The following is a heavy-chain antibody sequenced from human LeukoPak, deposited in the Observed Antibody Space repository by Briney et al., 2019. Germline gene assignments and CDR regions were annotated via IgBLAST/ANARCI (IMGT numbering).Heavy chain of an antibody. V-gene: IGHV3-23*01. J-gene: IGHJ4*02. CDR1: GFTFSSYA. CDR2: ISGSGSST. Sequence: GSLRLSCAASGFTFSSYAMSWVRQAPGKGLEWVSAISGSGSSTYYADSVKGRFTISRDNAKNTLYLQMNSLRAEDTAVYYCARVGSSTSRPRVWGQGTLVTVSS. CDR3: ARVGSSTSRPRV. D-gene: IGHD2-2*01.